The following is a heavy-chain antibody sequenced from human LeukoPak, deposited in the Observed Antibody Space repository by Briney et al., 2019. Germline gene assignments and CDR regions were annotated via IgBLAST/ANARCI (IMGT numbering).Heavy chain of an antibody. CDR2: IYYSGST. D-gene: IGHD6-19*01. Sequence: SETLSLTCIVPGGFISSNTHFWGWIRQPPGKGLEWFGSIYYSGSTYYNSSLKSRVTISADTSKNQFSLKLSSVTAADTAVYYCVRHVAMGGYSSGWYVAPPPPIEAFDIWGQGTMVTVSS. CDR3: VRHVAMGGYSSGWYVAPPPPIEAFDI. CDR1: GGFISSNTHF. J-gene: IGHJ3*02. V-gene: IGHV4-39*01.